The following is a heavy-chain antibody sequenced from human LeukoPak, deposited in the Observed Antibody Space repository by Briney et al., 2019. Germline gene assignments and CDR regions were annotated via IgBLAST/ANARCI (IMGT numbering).Heavy chain of an antibody. CDR1: GFIFSNYA. Sequence: PGGSLILSCAASGFIFSNYARSWVRQVPGRGLEWVSTISSRGDSTYVADSVKGRFTISRDNSKNSLYLQMNTVRAEDTAVYYCVKGPRPDITVAHTVENWGQGTLVTVSS. CDR3: VKGPRPDITVAHTVEN. CDR2: ISSRGDST. V-gene: IGHV3-23*01. D-gene: IGHD6-19*01. J-gene: IGHJ4*02.